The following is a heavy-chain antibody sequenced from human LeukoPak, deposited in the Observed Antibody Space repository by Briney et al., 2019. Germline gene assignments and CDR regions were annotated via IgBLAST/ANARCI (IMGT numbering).Heavy chain of an antibody. D-gene: IGHD3-22*01. V-gene: IGHV4-4*07. CDR1: GGPISSYY. J-gene: IGHJ4*02. CDR3: ACHYYDSSGYHDY. CDR2: IYTSGST. Sequence: SETLSLTCTVSGGPISSYYWSWIRQPAGKGLEWIGRIYTSGSTNNNPALKSRVPMSVDTSKNQFSLKLSSVTAADTAVYYCACHYYDSSGYHDYWGQGTLVTVSS.